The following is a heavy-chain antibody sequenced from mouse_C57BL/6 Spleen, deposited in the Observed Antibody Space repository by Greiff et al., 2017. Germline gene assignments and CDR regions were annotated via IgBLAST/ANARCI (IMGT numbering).Heavy chain of an antibody. CDR3: TRLTGPYWYFDV. CDR2: IDPETGGT. V-gene: IGHV1-15*01. CDR1: GYTFTDYE. D-gene: IGHD1-1*01. J-gene: IGHJ1*03. Sequence: VQLQQSGAELVRPGASVTLSCKASGYTFTDYEMHWVKQTPVHGLEWIGAIDPETGGTAYNQKFKGKAILTADKSSSTAYMELRSLTSEDSAVYYCTRLTGPYWYFDVWGTGTTVTVSS.